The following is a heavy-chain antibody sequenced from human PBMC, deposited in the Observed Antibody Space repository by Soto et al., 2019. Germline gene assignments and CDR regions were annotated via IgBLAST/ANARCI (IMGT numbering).Heavy chain of an antibody. CDR1: GGSITTAGYS. CDR2: VYHTGNA. Sequence: KPSETLSLTCTVSGGSITTAGYSWSWIRQPPGKALEWIGYVYHTGNAYPKPSLKSRVTISLDRSKNQFSLNLTSVTAADTAVYFCARGHYRYAMDVWGQGTTVTVSS. V-gene: IGHV4-30-2*01. J-gene: IGHJ6*02. CDR3: ARGHYRYAMDV.